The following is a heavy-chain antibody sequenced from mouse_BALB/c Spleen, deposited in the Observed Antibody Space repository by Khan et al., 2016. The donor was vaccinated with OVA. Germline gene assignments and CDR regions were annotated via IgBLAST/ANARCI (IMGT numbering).Heavy chain of an antibody. V-gene: IGHV5-9-3*01. CDR3: ARSPYGNFAY. CDR1: GFTFSTFA. CDR2: ISSDGDYT. Sequence: EVQLVESGGGLVKPGGSLKLSCAASGFTFSTFASSWVRQTPEKRLEWVATISSDGDYTYYPDNVTGRFTISRDNAKNTLYLQMSSLRSEDTAVYYCARSPYGNFAYWGQGTLVTVSA. D-gene: IGHD2-1*01. J-gene: IGHJ3*01.